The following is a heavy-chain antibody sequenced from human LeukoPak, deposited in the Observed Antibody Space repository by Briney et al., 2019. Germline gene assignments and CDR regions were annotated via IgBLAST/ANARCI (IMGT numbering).Heavy chain of an antibody. Sequence: SSETLSLICTVSGGSISSYYWSWIRQPPGKGLEWIGYIYYSGSTNYNPSLKSRVTISVDTSKNQFSLKLSSVTAADTAVYYCARDRGAARPGAFDIWGQGTMVTVSS. D-gene: IGHD6-6*01. CDR1: GGSISSYY. CDR2: IYYSGST. J-gene: IGHJ3*02. CDR3: ARDRGAARPGAFDI. V-gene: IGHV4-59*01.